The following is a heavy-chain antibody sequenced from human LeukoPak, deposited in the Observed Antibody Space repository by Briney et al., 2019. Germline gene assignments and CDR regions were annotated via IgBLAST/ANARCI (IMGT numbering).Heavy chain of an antibody. J-gene: IGHJ5*02. CDR2: IKQDGSEK. Sequence: GGSLRLSCTASGFTLSSYWMSWVRQAPGKGLEWVANIKQDGSEKYYVDSVKGRFTISRDNAKNSLYLQMNSLRAEDTAVYYCAREKLYNWFDPWGQGTLVTVSS. CDR3: AREKLYNWFDP. V-gene: IGHV3-7*03. CDR1: GFTLSSYW. D-gene: IGHD2-15*01.